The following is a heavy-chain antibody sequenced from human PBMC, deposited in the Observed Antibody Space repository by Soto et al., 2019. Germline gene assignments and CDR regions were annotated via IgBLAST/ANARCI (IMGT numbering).Heavy chain of an antibody. Sequence: GESLKISCAASGFTFSSYAMSWVRQAPGKGLEWVSAISGSGGSTYYADSVKGRFTISRDNSKNTLYLQMNSLRAEDTAVYYCAKDAGVGGSGYPWFDPWGQGTLVTVSS. V-gene: IGHV3-23*01. J-gene: IGHJ5*02. CDR2: ISGSGGST. D-gene: IGHD3-22*01. CDR3: AKDAGVGGSGYPWFDP. CDR1: GFTFSSYA.